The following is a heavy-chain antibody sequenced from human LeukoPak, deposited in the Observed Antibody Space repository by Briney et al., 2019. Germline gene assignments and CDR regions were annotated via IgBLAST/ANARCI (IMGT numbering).Heavy chain of an antibody. D-gene: IGHD3-3*01. V-gene: IGHV4-59*01. CDR2: IYYSGST. Sequence: SETLSLTCAVYGGSFSGYYWSWIRQPPGKELEWIGYIYYSGSTNYNPALKSRLTISVDTSKNQFSLKLSSVTAADTAMYYCARLTYDFWSGYYHYYFDFWGQGTLVTVSS. CDR3: ARLTYDFWSGYYHYYFDF. CDR1: GGSFSGYY. J-gene: IGHJ4*02.